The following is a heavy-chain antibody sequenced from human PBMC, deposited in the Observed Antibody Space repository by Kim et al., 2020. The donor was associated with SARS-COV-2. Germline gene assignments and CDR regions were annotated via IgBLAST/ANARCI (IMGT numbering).Heavy chain of an antibody. D-gene: IGHD3-10*01. CDR3: ARGVYYGSGSQRWFDP. Sequence: SETLSLTCTVSGGSISSYYWSWIRQPPGKGLEWIGYIYYSGSTNYNPSLKSRVTISVDTSKNQFSLKLSSVTAADTAVYYCARGVYYGSGSQRWFDPWGQGTLVTVSS. J-gene: IGHJ5*02. CDR1: GGSISSYY. V-gene: IGHV4-59*01. CDR2: IYYSGST.